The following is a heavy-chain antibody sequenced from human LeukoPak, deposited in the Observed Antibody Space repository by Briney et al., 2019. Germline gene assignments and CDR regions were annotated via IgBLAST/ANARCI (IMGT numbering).Heavy chain of an antibody. CDR1: GGSFSGYY. CDR2: INHSGST. J-gene: IGHJ4*02. Sequence: SEILSLTCAVYGGSFSGYYWSWIRQPPGKGLEWIGEINHSGSTNYNPSLKSRVTISVDTSKNQFSLKLSSVTAADTAVYYCARGSGPNWGRQGADYWGQGTLVTVSS. V-gene: IGHV4-34*01. CDR3: ARGSGPNWGRQGADY. D-gene: IGHD7-27*01.